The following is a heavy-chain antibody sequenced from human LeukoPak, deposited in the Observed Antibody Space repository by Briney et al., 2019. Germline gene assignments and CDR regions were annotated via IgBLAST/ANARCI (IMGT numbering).Heavy chain of an antibody. CDR2: IRYAGSHK. V-gene: IGHV3-30*02. CDR3: GTVFDY. J-gene: IGHJ4*02. Sequence: GGSLRLSCAASGFTFNNYGVQWVRQAPGKGLEWVAFIRYAGSHKYYADSVKGRFTISTDTSKSTLYLQMNSLRVDDTAVYYCGTVFDYWGQGVLVTVSS. D-gene: IGHD1-14*01. CDR1: GFTFNNYG.